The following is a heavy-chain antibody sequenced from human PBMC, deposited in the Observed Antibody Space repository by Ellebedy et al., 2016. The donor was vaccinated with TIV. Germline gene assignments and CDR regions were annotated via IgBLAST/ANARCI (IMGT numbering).Heavy chain of an antibody. J-gene: IGHJ4*02. D-gene: IGHD2-2*01. Sequence: GESLKISCVDSGLTFSSYWMSWVRQAPGRGLEWLANIKQDGSDKNYVDSVKGRFTISRENAKKSLYLQMDSLRAEDTAVYYCARGSGYCSSTSCSGGSDWGQGTPVTVSS. CDR1: GLTFSSYW. V-gene: IGHV3-7*03. CDR3: ARGSGYCSSTSCSGGSD. CDR2: IKQDGSDK.